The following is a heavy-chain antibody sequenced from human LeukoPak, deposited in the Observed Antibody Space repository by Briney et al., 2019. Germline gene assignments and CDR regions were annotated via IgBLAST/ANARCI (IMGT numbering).Heavy chain of an antibody. V-gene: IGHV3-21*01. CDR3: ARDRYCSGGSCYSASAS. J-gene: IGHJ5*02. Sequence: GGSLRLSCAASGFTFSSYSMNWVRQAPGKGLEWVSSISSRSDYIYYADSVKGRFTISRDKAKNSLYLQMNSLRAEDTAVYYCARDRYCSGGSCYSASASWGQGTLVTVSS. CDR2: ISSRSDYI. D-gene: IGHD2-15*01. CDR1: GFTFSSYS.